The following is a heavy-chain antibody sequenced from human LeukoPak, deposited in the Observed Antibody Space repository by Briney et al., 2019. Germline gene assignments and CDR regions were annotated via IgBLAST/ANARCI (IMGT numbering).Heavy chain of an antibody. J-gene: IGHJ4*02. CDR3: ARDRDYYGSGSSYFDY. Sequence: SETLSLTCTVSGGSISSYYWSWIRQPPGKGLEWIGYIYYSGNTNYNPSLKSRVTVSADTSKNQFSLKLSSVTAADTAMYYCARDRDYYGSGSSYFDYWGQGTLVTVSS. CDR2: IYYSGNT. D-gene: IGHD3-10*01. CDR1: GGSISSYY. V-gene: IGHV4-59*01.